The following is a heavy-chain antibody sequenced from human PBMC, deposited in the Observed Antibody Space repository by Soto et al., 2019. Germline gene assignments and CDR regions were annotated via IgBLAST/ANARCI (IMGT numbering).Heavy chain of an antibody. CDR2: IIPILGIA. D-gene: IGHD1-26*01. Sequence: QVQLVQSGAEVKKPGSSVKVSCKASGGTFSSYTISWVRQAPGQGLEWMGRIIPILGIANYAQKFQGRVTXXAXKXXSTAYMELSSLRSEDTAVYYCAREWVYSGSYSGDYWGQGTLVTVSS. CDR1: GGTFSSYT. CDR3: AREWVYSGSYSGDY. J-gene: IGHJ4*02. V-gene: IGHV1-69*08.